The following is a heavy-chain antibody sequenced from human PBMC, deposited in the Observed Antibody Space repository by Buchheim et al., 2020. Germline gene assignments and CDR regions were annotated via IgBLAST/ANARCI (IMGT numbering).Heavy chain of an antibody. V-gene: IGHV3-23*01. J-gene: IGHJ4*02. CDR2: ISGSGGST. CDR1: GFTFSSYA. CDR3: AKDPIVVVPAAMRGPFDY. Sequence: EVQLLESGGGLVQPGGSLRLSCAASGFTFSSYAMSWVRQAPGKGLERVSAISGSGGSTYYADSVKGRFTISRDNSKNTLYLQMNSLRAEDTAVYYCAKDPIVVVPAAMRGPFDYWGQGTL. D-gene: IGHD2-2*01.